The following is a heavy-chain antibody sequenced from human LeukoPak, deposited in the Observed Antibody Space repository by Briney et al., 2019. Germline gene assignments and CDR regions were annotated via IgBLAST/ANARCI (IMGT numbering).Heavy chain of an antibody. CDR2: IRYDGSNK. CDR1: GFTFSSYG. D-gene: IGHD3-22*01. J-gene: IGHJ4*02. Sequence: PGGSLRLSCAASGFTFSSYGMHWVRQAPGKGLEWVAFIRYDGSNKYYADSVKGRFTISRDNSKNTLYLQMNSLRAEDTAVYYCAKNYDSSGYLNTRGWVDYWGQGTLVTVSS. CDR3: AKNYDSSGYLNTRGWVDY. V-gene: IGHV3-30*02.